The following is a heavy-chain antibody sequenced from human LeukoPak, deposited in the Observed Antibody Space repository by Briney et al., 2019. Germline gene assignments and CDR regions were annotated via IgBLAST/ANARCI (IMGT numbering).Heavy chain of an antibody. CDR2: ISTIGST. J-gene: IGHJ6*03. D-gene: IGHD2-15*01. Sequence: SETLSLTCTVSSGSISSSNYYWSWIRQPAGKGLEWIGRISTIGSTNYNPSLNSRVTISIDTSKNQFSLKLSSVTAADTAVYYCARDGCGGSCFHYYYYYMDVWGKGTTVTVSS. CDR1: SGSISSSNYY. CDR3: ARDGCGGSCFHYYYYYMDV. V-gene: IGHV4-61*02.